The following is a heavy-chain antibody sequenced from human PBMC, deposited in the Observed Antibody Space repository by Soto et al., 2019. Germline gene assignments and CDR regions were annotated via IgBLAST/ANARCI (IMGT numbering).Heavy chain of an antibody. J-gene: IGHJ4*02. Sequence: SETLSLTCSVSGGSISSYYWNWIRQPPGKGLEWIGYIYYSGSINYNPSLKSRVTISVDTSKNQISLKMRSVTAADTGVYYCARGFRWLDYWGQGTLVTVSS. CDR3: ARGFRWLDY. CDR1: GGSISSYY. CDR2: IYYSGSI. V-gene: IGHV4-59*01. D-gene: IGHD2-15*01.